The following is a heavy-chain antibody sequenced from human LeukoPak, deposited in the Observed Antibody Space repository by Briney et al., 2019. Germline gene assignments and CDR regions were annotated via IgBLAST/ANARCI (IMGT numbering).Heavy chain of an antibody. V-gene: IGHV1-2*02. D-gene: IGHD1-26*01. CDR2: INPNSGGT. CDR3: ARLRSGSWAYYFDY. J-gene: IGHJ4*02. Sequence: ASVKVSCKASGYTFTGYYMHWVRQAPGQGLERMGWINPNSGGTNYAQKFQGRVTMTRDTSISTAYMELSRLRSDDTAVYYCARLRSGSWAYYFDYWGQGTLVTVSS. CDR1: GYTFTGYY.